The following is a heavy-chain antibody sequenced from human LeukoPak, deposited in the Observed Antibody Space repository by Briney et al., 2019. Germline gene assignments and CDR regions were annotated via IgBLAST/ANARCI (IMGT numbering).Heavy chain of an antibody. D-gene: IGHD4-17*01. V-gene: IGHV3-7*01. CDR2: IKQDGSEK. J-gene: IGHJ5*02. CDR3: ARDPYGYNWFDP. CDR1: GFIFSSYW. Sequence: GGSLRLSCAASGFIFSSYWMNWVRQAPGKGLEWVANIKQDGSEKYYVDSVKGRFTISRDNAKNSLYLQMNGLRAEDTAVYYCARDPYGYNWFDPWGQGTLVTISS.